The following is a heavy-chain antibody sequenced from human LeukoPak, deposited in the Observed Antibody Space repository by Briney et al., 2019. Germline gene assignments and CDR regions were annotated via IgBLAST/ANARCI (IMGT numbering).Heavy chain of an antibody. V-gene: IGHV3-30-3*01. CDR2: ISYDGGNK. CDR1: GFTFSSYA. D-gene: IGHD3-22*01. Sequence: PGGSLRLSCAASGFTFSSYAMHWVRQAPGKGLEWVAVISYDGGNKYYADSVKGRFTISRDNSKNTLYLQMNSLRAEDTAVYYCARMMIKTATDDYWGQGTLVTVSS. CDR3: ARMMIKTATDDY. J-gene: IGHJ4*02.